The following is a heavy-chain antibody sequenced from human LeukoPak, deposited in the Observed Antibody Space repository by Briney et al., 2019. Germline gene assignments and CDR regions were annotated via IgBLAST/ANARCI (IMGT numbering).Heavy chain of an antibody. CDR3: ARHSYGSSYYYYYYMDV. J-gene: IGHJ6*03. CDR2: IYYTGST. CDR1: GGSISSTSYY. D-gene: IGHD5-18*01. Sequence: ASETLSLTCTVSGGSISSTSYYWGWIRQPPGKGLEWIGSIYYTGSTYYNPSLKSRVTISVDTSKKQFSLKLSSVTAADTAVYYCARHSYGSSYYYYYYMDVWGKGTTVTVSS. V-gene: IGHV4-39*01.